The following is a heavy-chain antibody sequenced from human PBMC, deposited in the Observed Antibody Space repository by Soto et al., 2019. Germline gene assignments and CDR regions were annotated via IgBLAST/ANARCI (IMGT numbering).Heavy chain of an antibody. D-gene: IGHD3-9*01. Sequence: SETLSLTCTVSGGSIGGRYWGWMRQPPGKGLEWIGYVYYSGSSTSNPSLKSRVTMSADTSKNQLSLKVRSVTAADTAVYYCARVGERWQYFDWFYYFDSWGQGALVTVSS. J-gene: IGHJ4*02. CDR2: VYYSGSS. CDR1: GGSIGGRY. V-gene: IGHV4-59*11. CDR3: ARVGERWQYFDWFYYFDS.